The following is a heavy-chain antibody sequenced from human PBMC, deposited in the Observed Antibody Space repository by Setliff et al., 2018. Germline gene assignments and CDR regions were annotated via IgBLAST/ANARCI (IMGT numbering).Heavy chain of an antibody. CDR2: INHSGIT. J-gene: IGHJ5*02. CDR1: GGSFSGYY. CDR3: ARGGGVAAAAWFDP. Sequence: PSETLSLTCAVYGGSFSGYYWSWIRQPPGKGLEWIGEINHSGITNYNPSLKSRVTMSVDTSKNQFSLKLNSLTAADTAVYYCARGGGVAAAAWFDPWGQGTLVTVSS. D-gene: IGHD6-13*01. V-gene: IGHV4-34*01.